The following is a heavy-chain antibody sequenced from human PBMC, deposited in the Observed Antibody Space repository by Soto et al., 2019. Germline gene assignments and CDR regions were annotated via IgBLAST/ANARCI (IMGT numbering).Heavy chain of an antibody. CDR1: GYTFTSYA. CDR3: ARDQGGWSDY. J-gene: IGHJ4*02. CDR2: INAGNGNT. V-gene: IGHV1-3*01. Sequence: QVQLVQSGAEVKKPGASVKVSCKASGYTFTSYAMQWVRQAPGQRLEWMGWINAGNGNTKYSQKFQGRVTITRDTSTSIAYMELSSQKSEDTAVYYGARDQGGWSDYWGQGALVTISS. D-gene: IGHD6-19*01.